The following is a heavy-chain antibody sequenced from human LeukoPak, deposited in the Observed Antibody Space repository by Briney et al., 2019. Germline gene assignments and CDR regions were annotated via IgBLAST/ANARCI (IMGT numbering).Heavy chain of an antibody. Sequence: SETLSLTCTVPGRSISTYYWSWIRQPPGKGLEWIGYIYTSGSTNYNPSLKSRVTISVDTSKNQFSLKLSSVTAADTAVYYCARGIAAAGTRNNFFDYWGQGTLVTVSS. CDR2: IYTSGST. CDR1: GRSISTYY. CDR3: ARGIAAAGTRNNFFDY. D-gene: IGHD6-13*01. J-gene: IGHJ4*02. V-gene: IGHV4-4*09.